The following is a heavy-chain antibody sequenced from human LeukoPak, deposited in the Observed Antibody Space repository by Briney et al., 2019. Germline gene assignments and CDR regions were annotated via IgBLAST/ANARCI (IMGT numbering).Heavy chain of an antibody. V-gene: IGHV4-4*07. Sequence: DPSETLSLTCTVSSGSISSYYWSWIRQPAGKGLEWIGRIYSSGSTNYNPSLKSRVTISVDTSKNQFSLKLSSVTAADTAVYYCASSRAGTPFDYWGQGTLVTVSS. J-gene: IGHJ4*02. D-gene: IGHD6-19*01. CDR2: IYSSGST. CDR1: SGSISSYY. CDR3: ASSRAGTPFDY.